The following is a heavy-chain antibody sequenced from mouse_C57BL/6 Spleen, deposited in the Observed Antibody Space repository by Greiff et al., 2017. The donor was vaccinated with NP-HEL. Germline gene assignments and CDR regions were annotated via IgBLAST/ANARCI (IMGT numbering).Heavy chain of an antibody. D-gene: IGHD1-1*01. CDR1: GYSFTGYY. V-gene: IGHV1-42*01. J-gene: IGHJ2*01. Sequence: EVQLQQSGPELVKPGASVKISCKASGYSFTGYYMNWVKQSPEKSLEWIGEINPSTGGTTYNQKFKAKATLTVDKSSSTAYMQLKSLTSEDSAVYYCARGGNYYGSSSPFDYWGQGTTLTVSS. CDR3: ARGGNYYGSSSPFDY. CDR2: INPSTGGT.